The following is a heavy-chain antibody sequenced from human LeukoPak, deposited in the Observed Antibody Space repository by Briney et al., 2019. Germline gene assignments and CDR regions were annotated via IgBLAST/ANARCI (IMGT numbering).Heavy chain of an antibody. Sequence: SVKVSCKASGGTFSSYAISWVRQAPGQGLEWMGGIIPIFGTADYAQKFQGRVTITTDESTSTAYMELSSLRSEDTAVYYCARSGPYNWNSPPNLYHYYYYYMDVWGKGTTVTVSS. CDR3: ARSGPYNWNSPPNLYHYYYYYMDV. V-gene: IGHV1-69*05. D-gene: IGHD1-7*01. CDR2: IIPIFGTA. CDR1: GGTFSSYA. J-gene: IGHJ6*03.